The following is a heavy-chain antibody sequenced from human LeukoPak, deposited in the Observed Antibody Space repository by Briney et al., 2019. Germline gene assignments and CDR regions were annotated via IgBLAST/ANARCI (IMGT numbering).Heavy chain of an antibody. CDR2: ISYDGSNK. CDR1: GFTFSSYA. Sequence: GRSLRLSCAASGFTFSSYAMHWVRQAPGKGLEWVAVISYDGSNKYYADSVKGRFTISRDNSKNTLYLQMNSLRAEDTAVYYCAKDAEWELPYYFDYWGQGTLVTVSS. V-gene: IGHV3-30-3*01. CDR3: AKDAEWELPYYFDY. J-gene: IGHJ4*02. D-gene: IGHD1-26*01.